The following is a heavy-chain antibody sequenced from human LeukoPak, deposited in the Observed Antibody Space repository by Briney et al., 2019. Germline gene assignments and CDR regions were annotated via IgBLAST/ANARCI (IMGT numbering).Heavy chain of an antibody. CDR2: INHSGST. CDR1: GGSFSGYY. J-gene: IGHJ4*02. Sequence: SETLSLTCAVYGGSFSGYYWSWIRQPPGKGLEWIGEINHSGSTNYNPSLKSRVTISVDTSKNQFSLKLSSVTAADTAVYYCARVLTAAAGTVDPFDYWGQGTLVTVSS. CDR3: ARVLTAAAGTVDPFDY. V-gene: IGHV4-34*01. D-gene: IGHD6-13*01.